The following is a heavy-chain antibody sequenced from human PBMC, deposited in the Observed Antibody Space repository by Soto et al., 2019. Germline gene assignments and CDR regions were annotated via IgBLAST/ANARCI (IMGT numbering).Heavy chain of an antibody. CDR1: GDTFKNCV. V-gene: IGHV1-69*01. D-gene: IGHD3-10*01. CDR3: AAELGFGKLSVV. Sequence: QVQVVQSGVDVRRPGSSVKVSCKASGDTFKNCVISWVRQAPGQGLEWMAGIIPLFGTTDFAQRFQGRLTITTDESTTTAYMELSRLRSEDTATYYCAAELGFGKLSVVWGQGTTVIVSS. J-gene: IGHJ6*02. CDR2: IIPLFGTT.